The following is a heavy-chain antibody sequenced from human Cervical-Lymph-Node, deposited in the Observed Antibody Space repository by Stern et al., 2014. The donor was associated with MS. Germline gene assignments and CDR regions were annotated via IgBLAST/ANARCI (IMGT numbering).Heavy chain of an antibody. D-gene: IGHD1-1*01. J-gene: IGHJ5*02. CDR3: GRGQQSFDP. CDR1: GSTFIKYA. V-gene: IGHV1-3*01. CDR2: INVVNGDT. Sequence: VQLVQSGAEVKKPGASGKVSCKASGSTFIKYAMHWVRQAPGQGLEWMGRINVVNGDTTYSQKFQGRVSLTRDTSANTAYMELNSLTSEDTAVYFCGRGQQSFDPWGQGTPVTVSS.